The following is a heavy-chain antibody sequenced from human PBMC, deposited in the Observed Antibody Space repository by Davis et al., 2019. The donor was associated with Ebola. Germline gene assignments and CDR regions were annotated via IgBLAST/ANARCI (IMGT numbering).Heavy chain of an antibody. J-gene: IGHJ5*01. CDR3: ARAGFGSTWFDC. Sequence: PGGSLRLSCAASGFTFRSYDMHWVRQATGKGLEWVSAIGAAGDTYYPVSVKGRFTISREDAKNSLYLQMNSLRAEDTAVYYYARAGFGSTWFDCWGQGILVTVSS. CDR2: IGAAGDT. D-gene: IGHD6-13*01. V-gene: IGHV3-13*01. CDR1: GFTFRSYD.